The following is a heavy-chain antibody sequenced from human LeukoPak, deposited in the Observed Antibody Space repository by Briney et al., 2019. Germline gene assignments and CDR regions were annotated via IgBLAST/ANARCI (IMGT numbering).Heavy chain of an antibody. J-gene: IGHJ4*02. CDR2: INPSGGST. CDR3: ARDADIIVVTGAYYFDY. D-gene: IGHD2-2*01. Sequence: ASVKVSCKSSGYTFTGYYMHWVRQAPGQGLEWMGIINPSGGSTSYAQKFQGRVTMTRDTSTSTVYMELSSLRSEDTAVYYCARDADIIVVTGAYYFDYWGQGTLVTVSS. CDR1: GYTFTGYY. V-gene: IGHV1-46*01.